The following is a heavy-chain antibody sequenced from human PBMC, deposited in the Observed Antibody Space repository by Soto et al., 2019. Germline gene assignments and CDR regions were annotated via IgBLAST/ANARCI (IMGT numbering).Heavy chain of an antibody. CDR3: ASTNNFYDSSGYISYCYYGMDV. CDR1: GYTFTSYD. Sequence: ASVKVSCKASGYTFTSYDINWARQATGQGLEWMGWMNPNSGNTGYEQKFQGRVTMNRKTSISTAYMELSSLRSEDTAVYYRASTNNFYDSSGYISYCYYGMDVWGQGTTGTVSS. CDR2: MNPNSGNT. J-gene: IGHJ6*02. V-gene: IGHV1-8*01. D-gene: IGHD3-22*01.